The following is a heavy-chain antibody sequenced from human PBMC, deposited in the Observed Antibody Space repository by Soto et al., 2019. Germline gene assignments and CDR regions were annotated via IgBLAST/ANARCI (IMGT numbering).Heavy chain of an antibody. Sequence: GGSLRLSCAASGFTFSSYGMHWVRQAPGKGLEWVAVIWYDGSNKYYADSVKGRFTISRDNSKNTLYLQMNSLRAEDTAVYYCARDGSGSYYLSDALSYYYYYYMDVWGKGTTVTVSS. CDR3: ARDGSGSYYLSDALSYYYYYYMDV. V-gene: IGHV3-33*01. D-gene: IGHD3-10*01. CDR1: GFTFSSYG. J-gene: IGHJ6*03. CDR2: IWYDGSNK.